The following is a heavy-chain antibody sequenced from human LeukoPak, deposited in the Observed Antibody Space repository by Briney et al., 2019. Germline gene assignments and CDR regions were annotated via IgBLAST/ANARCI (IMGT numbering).Heavy chain of an antibody. CDR2: IYYSGGT. CDR1: GGSISSYH. J-gene: IGHJ6*02. CDR3: ARRGYGDYYYGMDV. V-gene: IGHV4-59*08. Sequence: SETLSLTCTVSGGSISSYHWSWIRQPPGKGLEWIGYIYYSGGTNYNPSLKSRVTISVDTSKNQFSLKLSSVTAADTAVYYCARRGYGDYYYGMDVWGQGTTVTVSS. D-gene: IGHD4-17*01.